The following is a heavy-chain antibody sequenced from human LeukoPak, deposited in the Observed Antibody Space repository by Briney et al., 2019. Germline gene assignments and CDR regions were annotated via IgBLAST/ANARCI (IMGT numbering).Heavy chain of an antibody. CDR3: ARFIGEGKQWLDQSTNWFDP. J-gene: IGHJ5*02. V-gene: IGHV4-59*01. CDR1: GGSISSYY. D-gene: IGHD6-19*01. Sequence: SSETLSLTCTVSGGSISSYYWSWIRQPPGKGLEWIGYIYYSGSTNYNPSLKSRVTISVDTSKNQFSLKLSSVTAADTAVYYCARFIGEGKQWLDQSTNWFDPWGQGTLVTVSS. CDR2: IYYSGST.